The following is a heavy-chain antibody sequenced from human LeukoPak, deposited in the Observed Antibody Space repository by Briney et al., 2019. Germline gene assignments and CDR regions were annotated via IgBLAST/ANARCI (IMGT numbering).Heavy chain of an antibody. D-gene: IGHD3-22*01. CDR3: ARRRSYYDSIGYTFDI. V-gene: IGHV1-69*13. CDR1: GGTFSSYA. J-gene: IGHJ3*02. Sequence: SVKVSCKASGGTFSSYALSWVRQAPGQGLEWMGGIIPIFGTKNYAQTFQGRVTITADESTSTAYMELSSLRSEDTAVYYCARRRSYYDSIGYTFDIWGQGTMVTVSS. CDR2: IIPIFGTK.